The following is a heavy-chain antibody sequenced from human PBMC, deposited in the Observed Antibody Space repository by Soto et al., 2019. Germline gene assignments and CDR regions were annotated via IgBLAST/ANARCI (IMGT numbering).Heavy chain of an antibody. CDR3: ARVWPAAQKTNLDY. Sequence: QVQLQQWGAGLLKPSETLSLTCAVYGGSFSGYYWSWIRQPPGKGLEWIGEINHSGSTNYNPSLRSRVTISVATSKNQFSLTLSSVTAADTAVYYCARVWPAAQKTNLDYWGQGTLVTVSS. CDR2: INHSGST. V-gene: IGHV4-34*01. CDR1: GGSFSGYY. J-gene: IGHJ4*02. D-gene: IGHD6-25*01.